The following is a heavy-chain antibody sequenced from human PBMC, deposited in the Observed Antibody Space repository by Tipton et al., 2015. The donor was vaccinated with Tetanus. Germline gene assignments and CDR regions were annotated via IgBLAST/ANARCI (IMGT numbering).Heavy chain of an antibody. V-gene: IGHV4-39*01. J-gene: IGHJ4*02. D-gene: IGHD3-10*01. CDR3: AGLYYYDSASYPLY. CDR2: IFYTGST. Sequence: TLSLTCTVSGGPISSSRYYWGWVRQPPGKGLEWIGSIFYTGSTYYNPSLKSRVTMSVDTSKNQFSLSLRSVTAADRAVFYCAGLYYYDSASYPLYWGQGTLVTVSS. CDR1: GGPISSSRYY.